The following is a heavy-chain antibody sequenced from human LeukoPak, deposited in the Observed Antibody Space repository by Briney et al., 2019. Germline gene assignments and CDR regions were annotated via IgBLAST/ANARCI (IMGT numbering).Heavy chain of an antibody. J-gene: IGHJ4*02. Sequence: ASVKVSCKASGYTFTSYGISWVRQAPGQGLEWMGWISAYNGNTNYAQKLQGRVTTTTDTSTSTAYMELRSLRSDDTAVYYCAREYYYDSSGYYGPPGYWGQGTLVTVSS. CDR3: AREYYYDSSGYYGPPGY. D-gene: IGHD3-22*01. CDR1: GYTFTSYG. V-gene: IGHV1-18*01. CDR2: ISAYNGNT.